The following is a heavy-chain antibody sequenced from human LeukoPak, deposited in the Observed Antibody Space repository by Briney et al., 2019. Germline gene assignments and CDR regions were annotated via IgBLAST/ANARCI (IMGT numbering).Heavy chain of an antibody. V-gene: IGHV4-30-4*08. J-gene: IGHJ4*02. CDR1: GGSISSGDYY. D-gene: IGHD3-10*01. CDR2: IYYSGGT. Sequence: SETLSLTCTVSGGSISSGDYYWSWIRQPPGKGLEWIGYIYYSGGTYYNPSLKSRVTISVDTSKNQFSLKLSSVTAADTAVYYCARVPDEEPPSFRVDYWGQGTLVTVSS. CDR3: ARVPDEEPPSFRVDY.